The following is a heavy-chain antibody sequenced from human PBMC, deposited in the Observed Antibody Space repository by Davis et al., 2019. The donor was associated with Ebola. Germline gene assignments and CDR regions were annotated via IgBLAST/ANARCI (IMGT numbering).Heavy chain of an antibody. V-gene: IGHV3-74*01. CDR3: ARSSYQPDY. Sequence: GESLKISCAASGFTFSSYWMHWVRQAPGKGLVWVSRINPDRSFTDYADSVKGRFSISRDSTSNTLYLQMNGLRAEDTAVYYCARSSYQPDYWGQGTLVTVSS. CDR1: GFTFSSYW. J-gene: IGHJ4*02. D-gene: IGHD2-2*01. CDR2: INPDRSFT.